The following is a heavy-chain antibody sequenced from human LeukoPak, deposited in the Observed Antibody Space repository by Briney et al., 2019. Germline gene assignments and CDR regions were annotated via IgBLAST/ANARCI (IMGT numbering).Heavy chain of an antibody. D-gene: IGHD1-26*01. J-gene: IGHJ3*02. CDR2: ISSSSSYI. Sequence: GGSLRLSCAASGFAFSSYSMNWVRQAPGKGLEWVSSISSSSSYIHSADSVRGRFTISRDNAKNSLFLQMNSLRAEDTAVYYCARDEWGDAFDIWGQGTMVTVFS. CDR1: GFAFSSYS. V-gene: IGHV3-21*01. CDR3: ARDEWGDAFDI.